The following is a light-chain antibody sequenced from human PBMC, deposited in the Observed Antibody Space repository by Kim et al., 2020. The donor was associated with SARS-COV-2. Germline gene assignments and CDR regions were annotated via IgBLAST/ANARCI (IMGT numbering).Light chain of an antibody. Sequence: ETVMTQSPATLSVSPGERATLSCRASQSVGSDVAWYQQRPGQAPRLLLYGASTRATGIPARFSGSGSGTEFTLTISSLQSEDFAVYSCEQYAKWPTFGQGTLLEIK. J-gene: IGKJ5*01. CDR2: GAS. CDR3: EQYAKWPT. CDR1: QSVGSD. V-gene: IGKV3-15*01.